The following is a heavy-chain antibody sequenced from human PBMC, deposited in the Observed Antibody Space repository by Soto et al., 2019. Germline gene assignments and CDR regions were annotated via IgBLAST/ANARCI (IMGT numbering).Heavy chain of an antibody. J-gene: IGHJ3*02. CDR3: ARDQVPWFGEFRDACDI. V-gene: IGHV1-18*01. Sequence: ASVTVSCKASGYTFTSYGISWVRPAPGQRLEWIGWISAYNGNTNYAQKFQGWVTMTRDTSISTAYMELSRLRSDDTAAYYCARDQVPWFGEFRDACDIWGQGTMVTVSS. D-gene: IGHD3-10*01. CDR1: GYTFTSYG. CDR2: ISAYNGNT.